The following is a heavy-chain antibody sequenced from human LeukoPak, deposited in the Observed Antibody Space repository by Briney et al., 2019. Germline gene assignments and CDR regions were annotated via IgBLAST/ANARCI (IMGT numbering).Heavy chain of an antibody. V-gene: IGHV1-69*01. D-gene: IGHD1-1*01. CDR1: GGTLSSSA. Sequence: SVKVSCKTSGGTLSSSAISWVRQAPGQGLEWMGGIIPLFGKANYAQKFRGRVTITADESTSTVYMEMSSLTSDDTAVYYCARGGGGYNWNDVPDFWGQGTLVTVSS. CDR3: ARGGGGYNWNDVPDF. J-gene: IGHJ4*02. CDR2: IIPLFGKA.